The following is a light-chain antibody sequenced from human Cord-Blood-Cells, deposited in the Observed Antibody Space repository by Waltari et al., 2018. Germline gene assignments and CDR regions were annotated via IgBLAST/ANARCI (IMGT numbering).Light chain of an antibody. CDR1: SSDVGGYNY. CDR2: DVS. V-gene: IGLV2-11*01. CDR3: CSYAGSYTLV. Sequence: QSALTQPRSVSGSPGQSVTISCTGTSSDVGGYNYVSWYQQHPGKAPKLMIYDVSKRPDGVPDRFSGSKSGNTASLTISGLQAEDEADYYCCSYAGSYTLVFGGGTKLTVL. J-gene: IGLJ2*01.